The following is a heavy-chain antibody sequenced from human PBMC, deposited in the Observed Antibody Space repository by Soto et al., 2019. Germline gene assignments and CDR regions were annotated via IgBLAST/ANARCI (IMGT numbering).Heavy chain of an antibody. D-gene: IGHD3-16*02. CDR2: IYYSGST. V-gene: IGHV4-59*08. Sequence: SETLSLTCTVSGGSISSYYWSWIRQPPGKGLEWIGYIYYSGSTNYNPSLKSRVTISVDTSKNQFSLKLSSVTAADTAVYYCARSNRVWGSYRYGYNWFDPWGQGTLVTVS. CDR1: GGSISSYY. CDR3: ARSNRVWGSYRYGYNWFDP. J-gene: IGHJ5*02.